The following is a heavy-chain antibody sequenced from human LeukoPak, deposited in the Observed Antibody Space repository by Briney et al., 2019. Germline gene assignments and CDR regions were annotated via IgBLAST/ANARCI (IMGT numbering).Heavy chain of an antibody. Sequence: PSETLSLTCTVSGGSISSSLYHWGWIRQSPGKNLEWLGSIYYTGTTHYNPSLKSRVTISVDTSKNQFSLNLSSVTAADTAVYYCVRQEIGLRSFDPWGQGTLVTVSS. CDR2: IYYTGTT. J-gene: IGHJ5*02. CDR3: VRQEIGLRSFDP. D-gene: IGHD3/OR15-3a*01. CDR1: GGSISSSLYH. V-gene: IGHV4-39*01.